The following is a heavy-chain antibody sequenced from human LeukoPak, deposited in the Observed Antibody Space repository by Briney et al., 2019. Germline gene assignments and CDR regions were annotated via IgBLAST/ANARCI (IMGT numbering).Heavy chain of an antibody. D-gene: IGHD4-23*01. J-gene: IGHJ4*02. CDR2: IIPIFGTA. V-gene: IGHV1-69*13. Sequence: EASVKVSCKASGGTFSSYAISWVRQAPGQGLEWKGGIIPIFGTANYAQKFQGRVTITADESTSTAYMELSSLRSEDTAVYYCGVGYGGPFDYWGQGTLVTVSS. CDR1: GGTFSSYA. CDR3: GVGYGGPFDY.